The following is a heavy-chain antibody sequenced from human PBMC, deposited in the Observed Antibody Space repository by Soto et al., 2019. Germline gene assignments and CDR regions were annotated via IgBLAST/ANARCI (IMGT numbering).Heavy chain of an antibody. J-gene: IGHJ6*02. CDR1: GFTFSSYA. CDR2: ISYDGSNK. Sequence: GGSLRLSCAASGFTFSSYAMHWVRQAPGKGLEWVAVISYDGSNKYYADSVKGRFTISRDNSKNTLYLQMNSLRAEDTAVYYCARELGHADYYGMDVWGQGTTVTVSS. D-gene: IGHD1-26*01. CDR3: ARELGHADYYGMDV. V-gene: IGHV3-30-3*01.